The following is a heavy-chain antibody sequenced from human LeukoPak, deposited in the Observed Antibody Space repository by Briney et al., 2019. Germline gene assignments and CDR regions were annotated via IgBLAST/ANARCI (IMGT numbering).Heavy chain of an antibody. CDR3: ARDQEGRSCSGGTCYLGWSFDL. D-gene: IGHD2-15*01. J-gene: IGHJ2*01. V-gene: IGHV3-53*01. CDR1: GLIVSNNY. CDR2: IYSGGST. Sequence: PGGSLRLSCAASGLIVSNNYMNWVRLAPGKGLEWVSIIYSGGSTHYADSVKGRFTVSRDNSKNTLYLQMNSLRAEDTAVYYRARDQEGRSCSGGTCYLGWSFDLWGRGTLVTVSS.